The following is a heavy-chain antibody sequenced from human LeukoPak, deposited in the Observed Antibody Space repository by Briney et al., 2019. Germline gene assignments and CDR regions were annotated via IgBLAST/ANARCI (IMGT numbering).Heavy chain of an antibody. CDR2: ISYDGSNK. D-gene: IGHD6-19*01. J-gene: IGHJ4*02. V-gene: IGHV3-30*04. CDR3: AEGTYSSGWF. Sequence: GRSLRLSCAASGFTFSSYAMHWVRQAPGKGLEWVAVISYDGSNKYYADSVKGRFTISRDNSKNTLYLQMNSLRAEDTAVYYCAEGTYSSGWFWGQGTLVTVSS. CDR1: GFTFSSYA.